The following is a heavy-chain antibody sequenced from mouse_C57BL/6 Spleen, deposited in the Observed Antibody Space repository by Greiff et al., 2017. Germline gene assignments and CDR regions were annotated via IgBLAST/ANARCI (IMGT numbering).Heavy chain of an antibody. V-gene: IGHV1-76*01. J-gene: IGHJ2*01. Sequence: QVQLKESGAELVRPGASVKLSCKASGYTFTDYYINWVKQRPGQGLEWIARIYPGSGNTYYNEKFKGKATLTAEKSSSTAYMQLSSLTSEDSAVYFCARGQGYWGQGTTLTVSS. CDR1: GYTFTDYY. CDR2: IYPGSGNT. CDR3: ARGQGY.